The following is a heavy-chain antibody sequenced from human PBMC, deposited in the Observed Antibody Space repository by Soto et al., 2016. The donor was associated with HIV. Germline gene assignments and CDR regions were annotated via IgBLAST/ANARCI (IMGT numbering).Heavy chain of an antibody. Sequence: EVQLVESGGGLVKPGGSLRLSCAASGFTFSNAWMSWVRQAPGKGLEWVGRIKSKTDGGTTDYAAPVKGRFTISRDDSKNTLYLQMNSLKTEDTAVYYCTTVAGPRSPRYPSGSAWGQGTLVTVSS. CDR3: TTVAGPRSPRYPSGSA. V-gene: IGHV3-15*01. D-gene: IGHD3-10*01. J-gene: IGHJ5*02. CDR1: GFTFSNAW. CDR2: IKSKTDGGTT.